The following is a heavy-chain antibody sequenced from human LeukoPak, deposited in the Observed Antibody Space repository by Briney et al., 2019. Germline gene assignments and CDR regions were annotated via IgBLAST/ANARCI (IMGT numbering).Heavy chain of an antibody. CDR2: ISSSSSYI. J-gene: IGHJ4*02. CDR1: GFTFSSYS. Sequence: PGGSLRLSCAASGFTFSSYSMNWVGQAPGKGLDWVSSISSSSSYIYYADSVKGRFTISRDNAKNSLYLQMNSLRAEDTAVYYCASINYYDSSGYAYWGQGTLVTVSS. V-gene: IGHV3-21*01. D-gene: IGHD3-22*01. CDR3: ASINYYDSSGYAY.